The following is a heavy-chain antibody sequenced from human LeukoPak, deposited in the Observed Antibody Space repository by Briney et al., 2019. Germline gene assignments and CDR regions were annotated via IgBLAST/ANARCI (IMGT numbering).Heavy chain of an antibody. CDR3: AKDRGSGLRSVNWFDP. V-gene: IGHV3-30*04. CDR1: GFTFSSYA. Sequence: PGGSLRLSCAASGFTFSSYAMHWIRQAPGKGLEWVAVISYDGSNKYYADSVKGRFTISRDNSKNTLYLQMNSLRAEDTAVYYCAKDRGSGLRSVNWFDPWGQGTLVTVSS. D-gene: IGHD2-15*01. CDR2: ISYDGSNK. J-gene: IGHJ5*02.